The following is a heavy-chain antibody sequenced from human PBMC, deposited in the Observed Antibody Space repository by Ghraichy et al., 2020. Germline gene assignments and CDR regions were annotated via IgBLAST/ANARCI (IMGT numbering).Heavy chain of an antibody. CDR3: ARVGLELYYDSSDYRPKYGMDV. CDR2: MHPNSGGT. CDR1: GYTFTAYY. D-gene: IGHD3-22*01. V-gene: IGHV1-2*02. J-gene: IGHJ6*02. Sequence: ASVKVSCKASGYTFTAYYMHWVRQAPGQGLEWMGWMHPNSGGTNFVQKFQGRVTMTRDTSISTAYMELSRLRSDDTAVYYCARVGLELYYDSSDYRPKYGMDVWGQGTTVTVSS.